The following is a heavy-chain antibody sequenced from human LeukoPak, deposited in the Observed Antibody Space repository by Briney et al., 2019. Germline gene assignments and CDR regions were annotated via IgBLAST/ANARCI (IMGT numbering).Heavy chain of an antibody. Sequence: GGSLRLSCAAPGFTFSSYSMNWVRQAPGKGLEWVSSISSSSSYIYYADSVKGRFTISRDNAKNSLYLQMNSLRAEDTAVYYCARRPEMAVDYWGQGTLVTVSS. D-gene: IGHD5-24*01. V-gene: IGHV3-21*01. CDR3: ARRPEMAVDY. J-gene: IGHJ4*02. CDR1: GFTFSSYS. CDR2: ISSSSSYI.